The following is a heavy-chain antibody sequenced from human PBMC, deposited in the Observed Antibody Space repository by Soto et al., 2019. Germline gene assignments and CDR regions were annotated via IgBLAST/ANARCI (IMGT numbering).Heavy chain of an antibody. CDR3: ARAGVVVPAAARYFYYYGMDV. D-gene: IGHD2-2*01. CDR1: GFTFSSYA. CDR2: ITSSSSDI. V-gene: IGHV3-21*01. J-gene: IGHJ6*02. Sequence: LRLSCAASGFTFSSYAMSWVRQAPGKGLEWVSSITSSSSDIYYADSVKGRFTISRDNAKNSLYLQMNSLRAEDTAVYYCARAGVVVPAAARYFYYYGMDVWGQGTTVTVSS.